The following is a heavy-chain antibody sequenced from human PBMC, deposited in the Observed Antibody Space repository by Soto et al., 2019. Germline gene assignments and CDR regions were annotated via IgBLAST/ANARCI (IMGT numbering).Heavy chain of an antibody. V-gene: IGHV1-24*01. CDR3: ATFSTSIATTVTTSGLDY. Sequence: ASVKVSCKVSGYTLTELSMHWVRQAPGKGLEWMGGFDPEDGETIYAQKFQGRVTMTEDTSTDTAYMELSSLRSEDTAVYYCATFSTSIATTVTTSGLDYWGQGTLVTVS. CDR1: GYTLTELS. D-gene: IGHD4-17*01. CDR2: FDPEDGET. J-gene: IGHJ4*02.